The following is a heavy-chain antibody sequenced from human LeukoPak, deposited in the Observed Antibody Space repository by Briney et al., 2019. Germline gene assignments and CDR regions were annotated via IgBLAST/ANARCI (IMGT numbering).Heavy chain of an antibody. CDR1: GYTFTSYA. Sequence: GASVKVSCKASGYTFTSYAMHWVRQAPGQRLEWMGWINAGNGNTKYSQKFQGRVTITRDTSASTAYMELSSLRSEDTAVYYCARAGSLLWFRSWDWFDPWGQGTLVTVSS. CDR2: INAGNGNT. CDR3: ARAGSLLWFRSWDWFDP. J-gene: IGHJ5*02. V-gene: IGHV1-3*01. D-gene: IGHD3-10*01.